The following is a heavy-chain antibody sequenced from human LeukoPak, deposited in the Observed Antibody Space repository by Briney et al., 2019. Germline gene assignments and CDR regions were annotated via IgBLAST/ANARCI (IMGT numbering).Heavy chain of an antibody. V-gene: IGHV3-21*04. D-gene: IGHD3-22*01. CDR3: ARVQGVGSYDNRRPTPSGAFDI. CDR1: GFTFSSYS. J-gene: IGHJ3*02. Sequence: GGSLRLSCAASGFTFSSYSMNWVRQAPGKGLEWVSSISSSSSYIYYADSVKGRFTISRDNAKNSLYLQMNSLRAEDTAVYYCARVQGVGSYDNRRPTPSGAFDIWGQGTMVTVSS. CDR2: ISSSSSYI.